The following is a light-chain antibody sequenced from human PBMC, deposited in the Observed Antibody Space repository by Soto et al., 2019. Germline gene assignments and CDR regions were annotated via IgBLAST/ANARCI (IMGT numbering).Light chain of an antibody. V-gene: IGLV4-69*01. Sequence: QLVLTQSPSASASLGASVTLTCTLSSGHSSYAIAWHQQQPEKGPRYLMKLDSDGSHTTGDAIPDRFSGSSSGAERYLTISSLQSEDEADYYCQTWGTGIHVVFGGGTKLTVL. CDR1: SGHSSYA. J-gene: IGLJ2*01. CDR3: QTWGTGIHVV. CDR2: LDSDGSH.